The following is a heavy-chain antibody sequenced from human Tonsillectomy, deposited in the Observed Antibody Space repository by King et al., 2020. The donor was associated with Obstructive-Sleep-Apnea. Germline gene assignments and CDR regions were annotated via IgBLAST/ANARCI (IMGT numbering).Heavy chain of an antibody. Sequence: VQLVESGGGLVQPGGSLKLSCAASGFSFSGSAMHWVRQASGKGLEWVGRVRNKAFNYATTYAASVKGRFTISRNDSKSTAYLQMNSLKTEETAVYFCTTLDQPLPTGDAFDIWGQGTTVTVSS. J-gene: IGHJ3*02. V-gene: IGHV3-73*01. CDR1: GFSFSGSA. CDR2: VRNKAFNYAT. D-gene: IGHD3-10*01. CDR3: TTLDQPLPTGDAFDI.